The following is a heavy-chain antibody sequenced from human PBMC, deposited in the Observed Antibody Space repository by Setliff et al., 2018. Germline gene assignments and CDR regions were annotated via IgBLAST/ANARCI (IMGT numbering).Heavy chain of an antibody. CDR2: IWHDGGNK. V-gene: IGHV3-33*07. Sequence: GGSLRLSCAASGFTFSRYDMYWVRQAPGKGLEWVAVIWHDGGNKYHADSVKGRFTISRDNSKNTLYLQMNSLRPEDTAVYYCARTCSGSGCYAGLESWGQGTPVTVSS. CDR3: ARTCSGSGCYAGLES. J-gene: IGHJ4*02. CDR1: GFTFSRYD. D-gene: IGHD2-15*01.